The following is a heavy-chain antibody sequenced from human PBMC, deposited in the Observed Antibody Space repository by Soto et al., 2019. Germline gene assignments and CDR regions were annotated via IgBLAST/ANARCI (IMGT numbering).Heavy chain of an antibody. Sequence: SETLSLTCTVSGGSISSSSYYWGWIRQPPGKGLEWIGSIYYSGSTYYNPSLKSRVTISVDTSKNQFSLKLSSVTAADTAVYYCARLSGSGSYDAFDIWGQGTMVTVSS. V-gene: IGHV4-39*01. D-gene: IGHD1-26*01. J-gene: IGHJ3*02. CDR2: IYYSGST. CDR3: ARLSGSGSYDAFDI. CDR1: GGSISSSSYY.